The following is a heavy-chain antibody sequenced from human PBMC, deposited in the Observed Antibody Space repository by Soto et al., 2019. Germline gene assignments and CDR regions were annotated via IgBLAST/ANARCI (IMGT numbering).Heavy chain of an antibody. V-gene: IGHV3-21*01. J-gene: IGHJ6*02. CDR2: ISSSSSYI. CDR3: ARDRMAARTTKKYYYYYYGMDV. Sequence: PGGSLRLSCAASGFTFSSYSMNWVRQAPGKGLEWVSSISSSSSYIYYADSVKGRFTISRDNSKNTLYLQMNSLRAEDTAVYYCARDRMAARTTKKYYYYYYGMDVWGQGTTVTVSS. CDR1: GFTFSSYS. D-gene: IGHD6-6*01.